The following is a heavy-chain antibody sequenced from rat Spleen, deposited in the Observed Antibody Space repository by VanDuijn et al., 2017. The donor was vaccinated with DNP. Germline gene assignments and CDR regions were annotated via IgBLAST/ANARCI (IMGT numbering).Heavy chain of an antibody. CDR3: TTFITWYWYFDF. V-gene: IGHV5-20*01. CDR2: ISYDGGST. Sequence: EVQLVESGGGLVQPGRSLKFSCAASGFTFSDYDMAWVRQAPTKGLEWVASISYDGGSTYYRDSVKGRFTISRDNAKSSLYLQMDSLRSEDTATYYCTTFITWYWYFDFWGPGTMVTVSS. D-gene: IGHD1-1*01. J-gene: IGHJ1*01. CDR1: GFTFSDYD.